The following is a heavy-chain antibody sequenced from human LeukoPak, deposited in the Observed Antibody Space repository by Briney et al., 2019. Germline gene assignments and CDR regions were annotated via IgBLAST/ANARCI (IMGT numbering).Heavy chain of an antibody. CDR2: ISGSGVST. J-gene: IGHJ6*02. Sequence: GGSLRLSCAASGFTFSSYAMSWVRQAPGKGLDWVSAISGSGVSTYYADSVKGRFTISRDNSKNTLYLQMNSLRAEDTAVYYCALRKGLTHGPLRAYYYYGMDVWGQGTTITVSS. D-gene: IGHD3-16*01. CDR3: ALRKGLTHGPLRAYYYYGMDV. V-gene: IGHV3-23*01. CDR1: GFTFSSYA.